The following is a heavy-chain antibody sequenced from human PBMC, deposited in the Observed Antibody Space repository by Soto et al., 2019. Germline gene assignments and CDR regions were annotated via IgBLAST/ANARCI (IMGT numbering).Heavy chain of an antibody. CDR1: GYTFTSYG. J-gene: IGHJ5*02. CDR2: SSAYNGNT. Sequence: QVQLVQSGAEVKKPGASVKVSCKASGYTFTSYGISWVRQAPGQGLEWMGWSSAYNGNTNYAQKLQGRVTMTTNTSTSTAYMELRSLSSDDTAVYYCARDGGKYQLLSEWFDPWGQGTLVTVSS. V-gene: IGHV1-18*01. CDR3: ARDGGKYQLLSEWFDP. D-gene: IGHD2-2*01.